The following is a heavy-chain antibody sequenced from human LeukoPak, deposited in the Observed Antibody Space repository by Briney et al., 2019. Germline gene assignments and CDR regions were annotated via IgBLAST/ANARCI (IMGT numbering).Heavy chain of an antibody. V-gene: IGHV4-39*01. D-gene: IGHD3-10*01. CDR3: ASTTGLWFRAFDY. CDR1: GGSISSKIYY. J-gene: IGHJ4*02. CDR2: IYYSGST. Sequence: KASETLSLTCTVSGGSISSKIYYWGWIRQPPGKGLEWIVSIYYSGSTYHNPSLKSRVTISVDTSNNQFSLQLSSVTAADTAVYYCASTTGLWFRAFDYWGQGNLVTVSS.